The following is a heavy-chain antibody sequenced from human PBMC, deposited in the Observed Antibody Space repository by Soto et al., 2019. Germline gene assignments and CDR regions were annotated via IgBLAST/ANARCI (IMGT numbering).Heavy chain of an antibody. Sequence: SETLSLTSTVSGGSISSSRYYWGWIRQPPVKGLEWIGSIYYSGSTYYNPSLKSRVTISVDTSKNQFSLKLSSVTAADTAVYYCARDAVVVAGHNWFDPWGQGTLVTVSS. J-gene: IGHJ5*02. CDR2: IYYSGST. D-gene: IGHD6-19*01. V-gene: IGHV4-39*02. CDR1: GGSISSSRYY. CDR3: ARDAVVVAGHNWFDP.